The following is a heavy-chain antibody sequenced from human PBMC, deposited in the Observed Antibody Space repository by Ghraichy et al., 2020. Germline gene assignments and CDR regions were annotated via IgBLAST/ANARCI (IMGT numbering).Heavy chain of an antibody. CDR3: AREGSGYYGFDY. D-gene: IGHD3-3*01. V-gene: IGHV4-30-4*01. J-gene: IGHJ4*02. Sequence: SETLSLTCTVSGGSISSGDYYWSWIRQPPGKGLEWIGYIYYSGSTYYNPSLKSRVTISVDTSKNQFSLKLSSVTAADTAVYYCAREGSGYYGFDYWGQGTLVTVSS. CDR1: GGSISSGDYY. CDR2: IYYSGST.